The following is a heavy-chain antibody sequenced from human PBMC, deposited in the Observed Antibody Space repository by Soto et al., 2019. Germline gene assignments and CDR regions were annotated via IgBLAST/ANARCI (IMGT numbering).Heavy chain of an antibody. J-gene: IGHJ6*02. V-gene: IGHV4-59*01. CDR3: ARARDFLLWFGESGSYYGIDV. D-gene: IGHD3-10*01. CDR2: IYYSGST. CDR1: GGSISSYY. Sequence: SETLSLTCTVSGGSISSYYWSWIRQPPGKGLEWIGYIYYSGSTNYNPSLKSRVTISVDTSKNQFSLKLSSVTAAATAVYYCARARDFLLWFGESGSYYGIDVCGQGTTVTVSS.